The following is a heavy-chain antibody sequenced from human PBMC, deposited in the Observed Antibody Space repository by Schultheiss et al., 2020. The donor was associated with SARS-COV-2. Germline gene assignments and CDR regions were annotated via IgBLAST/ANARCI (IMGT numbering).Heavy chain of an antibody. Sequence: GGSLRLSCAASGFTFSSYAMHWVRQAPGKGLEWVAVISYDGSNKYYADSVKGRFTISRDNSKNTLYLQMNSLRADDTAVYYCATVGNRYFDFWGQGTLVTVSS. CDR2: ISYDGSNK. J-gene: IGHJ4*02. CDR1: GFTFSSYA. D-gene: IGHD1-14*01. CDR3: ATVGNRYFDF. V-gene: IGHV3-30*04.